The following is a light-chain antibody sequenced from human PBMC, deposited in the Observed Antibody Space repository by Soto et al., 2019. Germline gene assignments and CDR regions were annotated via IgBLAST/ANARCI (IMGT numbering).Light chain of an antibody. Sequence: DIQMTQFPSTLSASVGDAVTITCRASQSIQSFLAWYQQKPGKAPKLLIYLASRLESGVPSRFSGSGSGTEFTLTISSLQPDDFAIYFCQQYNSHSSYTFGQGTKLEVK. J-gene: IGKJ2*01. V-gene: IGKV1-5*03. CDR3: QQYNSHSSYT. CDR1: QSIQSF. CDR2: LAS.